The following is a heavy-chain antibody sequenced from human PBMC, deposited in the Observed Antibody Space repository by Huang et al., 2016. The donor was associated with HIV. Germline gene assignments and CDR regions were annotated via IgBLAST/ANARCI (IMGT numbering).Heavy chain of an antibody. J-gene: IGHJ3*02. D-gene: IGHD3-22*01. CDR1: RLTFSKFA. CDR3: TKGHYYDTNGYVAFDI. Sequence: QVQLVESGGGVVRPGRSLSLSCAASRLTFSKFAMHWVRQDPGKGLEWMAVITYEGSSKHDADSVTGRLTISRDNSNNTLYLQMNSLTVEDTAVYYCTKGHYYDTNGYVAFDIWGQGTMVTVSS. V-gene: IGHV3-30*18. CDR2: ITYEGSSK.